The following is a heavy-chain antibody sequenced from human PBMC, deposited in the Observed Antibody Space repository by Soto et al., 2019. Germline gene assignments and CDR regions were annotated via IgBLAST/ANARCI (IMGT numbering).Heavy chain of an antibody. V-gene: IGHV3-15*01. Sequence: EVQLVESGGDLVKPGGSLRLSCAASGFTFSNAWMNWVRQAPGKGLEWVGGIKSKTDGGTTDYAAPVKGRFTISRDDSKNTLFLQMNSLKTEDTAVYFCTTGGGNGALLGYWGQGTLVTVSS. D-gene: IGHD1-1*01. CDR3: TTGGGNGALLGY. CDR2: IKSKTDGGTT. J-gene: IGHJ4*02. CDR1: GFTFSNAW.